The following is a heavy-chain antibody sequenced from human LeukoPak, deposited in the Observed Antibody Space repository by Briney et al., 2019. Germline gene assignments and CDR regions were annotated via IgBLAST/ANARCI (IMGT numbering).Heavy chain of an antibody. J-gene: IGHJ4*02. CDR2: INAGNGNT. D-gene: IGHD3-22*01. V-gene: IGHV1-3*01. CDR3: ARGLGYYDSSGYSPGDY. CDR1: GYTFTSYA. Sequence: ASVKVSCTASGYTFTSYAMHWVRQAPGQRLEWMGWINAGNGNTKYSQKFQGRVTITRDTSASTAYMELSSLRSEDTAVYYCARGLGYYDSSGYSPGDYWGQGTLVTVSS.